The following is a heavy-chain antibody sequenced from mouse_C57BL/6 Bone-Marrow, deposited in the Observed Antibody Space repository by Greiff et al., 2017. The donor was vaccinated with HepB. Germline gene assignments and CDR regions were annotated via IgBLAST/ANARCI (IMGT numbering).Heavy chain of an antibody. J-gene: IGHJ4*01. Sequence: VQLQESGAELVRPGASVKLSCKASGYTFTDYYINWVKQRPGQGLEWIARIYPGSGNTYYNEKFKGKATLTADKSSSTAYMQLSSLTSEDSAVYFFASFITTVVATDAIDYWGQGTSVTVSS. V-gene: IGHV1-76*01. CDR3: ASFITTVVATDAIDY. D-gene: IGHD1-1*01. CDR2: IYPGSGNT. CDR1: GYTFTDYY.